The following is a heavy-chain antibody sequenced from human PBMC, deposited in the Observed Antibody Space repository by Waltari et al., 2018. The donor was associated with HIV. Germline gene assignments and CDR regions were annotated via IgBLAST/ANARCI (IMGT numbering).Heavy chain of an antibody. V-gene: IGHV4-61*02. CDR3: ARGTGLAMAKFSGSYYYFDY. CDR1: GGSISSGSYY. D-gene: IGHD1-26*01. Sequence: QVQLQESGPGLVKPSQTLSLTCTVSGGSISSGSYYWRWIRQPPGKGLEWIGRIYTSGRNNYNPSLKSRVTISVDTSKNQFSLKLSSVTAADTAVYYCARGTGLAMAKFSGSYYYFDYWGQGTLVTVSS. J-gene: IGHJ4*02. CDR2: IYTSGRN.